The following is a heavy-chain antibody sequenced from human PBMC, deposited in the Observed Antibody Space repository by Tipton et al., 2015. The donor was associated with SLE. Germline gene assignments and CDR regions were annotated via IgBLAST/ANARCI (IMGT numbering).Heavy chain of an antibody. CDR2: FFTSGTGIP. CDR3: ARNVNTTMDV. CDR1: GGSITSDY. J-gene: IGHJ6*02. V-gene: IGHV4-4*07. D-gene: IGHD1-14*01. Sequence: TLSLTCVVSGGSITSDYWSWIRPPAGQGLEWIGRFFTSGTGIPNYNPSLKSRVTMSVDTAKNHFSLKLTSVTAADTAVYYCARNVNTTMDVWGQGTTVTVS.